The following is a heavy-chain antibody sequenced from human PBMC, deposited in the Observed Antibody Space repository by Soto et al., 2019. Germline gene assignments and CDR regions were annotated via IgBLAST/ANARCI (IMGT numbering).Heavy chain of an antibody. J-gene: IGHJ4*02. CDR2: INHSGST. V-gene: IGHV4-34*01. D-gene: IGHD4-4*01. CDR1: GGSFSGYY. Sequence: SETLSLTCAVHGGSFSGYYWSRIRQPPGKGLEWIGEINHSGSTNYNPSLKSRVTISVDTSKNQFSLKLSSVTAADTAVYYCARVSPTTVHVRFDYWGQGTLVTVSS. CDR3: ARVSPTTVHVRFDY.